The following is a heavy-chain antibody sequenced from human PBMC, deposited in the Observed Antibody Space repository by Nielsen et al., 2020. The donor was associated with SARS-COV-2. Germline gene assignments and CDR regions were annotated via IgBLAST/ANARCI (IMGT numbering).Heavy chain of an antibody. J-gene: IGHJ4*02. CDR2: ISSSSSTI. CDR1: GFTFSSYS. CDR3: ARDRGGEQLEPPYY. D-gene: IGHD6-13*01. V-gene: IGHV3-48*01. Sequence: GESLKISCAASGFTFSSYSMNWVRQAPGKGLEWVSYISSSSSTIYYADSVKGRFTISRDDAKNSLYLQMSSLRAEDTAVYYCARDRGGEQLEPPYYWGQGTLVTVSS.